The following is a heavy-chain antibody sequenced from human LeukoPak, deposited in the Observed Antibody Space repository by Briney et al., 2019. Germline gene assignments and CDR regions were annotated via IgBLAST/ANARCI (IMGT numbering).Heavy chain of an antibody. V-gene: IGHV1-46*01. CDR2: INPTGGST. J-gene: IGHJ4*02. D-gene: IGHD2-2*01. CDR3: ARKGPAAPLDY. CDR1: GYTFTSYY. Sequence: GASVKVSCKASGYTFTSYYIHWVRQAPGQGLERMGKINPTGGSTTYAQTSQGRVSMTRDMSTSTVYMELSSLRSEDTAMYFCARKGPAAPLDYWGQGTLVTVSS.